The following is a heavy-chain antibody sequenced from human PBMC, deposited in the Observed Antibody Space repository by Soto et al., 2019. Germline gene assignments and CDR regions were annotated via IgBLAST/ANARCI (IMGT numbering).Heavy chain of an antibody. V-gene: IGHV1-69*13. D-gene: IGHD2-15*01. CDR2: IIPIFGTA. Sequence: SVKVSCKASGGTFSSYAISWVRQAPGQGLEWMGGIIPIFGTANYAQKFQGRVTITADESTSTAYMELSSLRSEDTAVYYCASNNIVVVVAATYYYGMDVWGQGTTVTAP. CDR3: ASNNIVVVVAATYYYGMDV. J-gene: IGHJ6*02. CDR1: GGTFSSYA.